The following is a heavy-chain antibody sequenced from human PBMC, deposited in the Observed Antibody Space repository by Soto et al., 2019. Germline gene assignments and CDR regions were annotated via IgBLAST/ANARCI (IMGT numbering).Heavy chain of an antibody. CDR1: GGSISSGGYS. CDR3: ARSRTTVTPSGFQH. J-gene: IGHJ1*01. Sequence: PSETLSLTCAVSGGSISSGGYSWSWIRQPPGKGLEWIGYMYHSGSTYYNPSLKSRVTISIDRSKNQFSLKLSSVTAADTAVYYCARSRTTVTPSGFQHWGQGTLVTVSS. CDR2: MYHSGST. V-gene: IGHV4-30-2*01. D-gene: IGHD4-17*01.